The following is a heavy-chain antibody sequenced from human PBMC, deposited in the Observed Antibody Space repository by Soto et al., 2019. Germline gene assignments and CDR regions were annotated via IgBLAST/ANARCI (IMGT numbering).Heavy chain of an antibody. CDR2: IYYSGST. D-gene: IGHD4-4*01. J-gene: IGHJ6*02. Sequence: PSETLSLTCPVSGGSISSGDYYWSWIRQPPGKGLEWIGYIYYSGSTYYNPSLKSRVTISVDTSKNQFSLKLSSVTAADTAVYYCAGYDYSVYYGMDVWGQGTTVTVSS. V-gene: IGHV4-30-4*01. CDR1: GGSISSGDYY. CDR3: AGYDYSVYYGMDV.